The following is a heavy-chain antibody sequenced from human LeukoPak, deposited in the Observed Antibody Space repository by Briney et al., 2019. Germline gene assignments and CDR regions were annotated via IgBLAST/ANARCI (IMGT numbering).Heavy chain of an antibody. J-gene: IGHJ4*02. V-gene: IGHV3-7*04. CDR3: ARIRGIAAAGDY. D-gene: IGHD6-13*01. CDR1: GFTFSSYW. Sequence: GGSLRLSCAASGFTFSSYWMSWVRQPPGKGLEWVANIRQDGSEKYYVDSVKGRFTISRDNAKNSLYLQMNSLTAEDTAVYYCARIRGIAAAGDYWGQGTLVTVSS. CDR2: IRQDGSEK.